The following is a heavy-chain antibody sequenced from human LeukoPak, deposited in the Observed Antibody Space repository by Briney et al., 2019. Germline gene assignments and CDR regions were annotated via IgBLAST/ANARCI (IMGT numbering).Heavy chain of an antibody. J-gene: IGHJ6*02. Sequence: GGSLRLSCAASGFTFSSYSMNWVRRAPGKGLEWVSSISSSSSYIYYADSVKGRFTISRDNAKNSLYLQMNSLRAEDTAVYYCARGITFGGVIVLGDYYYGMDVWGQGTTVTVSS. V-gene: IGHV3-21*01. CDR3: ARGITFGGVIVLGDYYYGMDV. D-gene: IGHD3-16*01. CDR1: GFTFSSYS. CDR2: ISSSSSYI.